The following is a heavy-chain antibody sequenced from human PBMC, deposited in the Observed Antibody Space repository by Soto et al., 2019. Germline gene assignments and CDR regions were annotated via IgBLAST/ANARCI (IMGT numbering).Heavy chain of an antibody. V-gene: IGHV4-31*03. CDR1: GGSISSGGYY. Sequence: SETLFLTCTVSGGSISSGGYYWSWLRQHPGKGLEWIGYIYYSGSTYYNPSLKSRVTISVDTSKNQLSLKLNSVTAADTAVYYCARIPGVSGGDTIDYWGQGTLVTVSS. CDR3: ARIPGVSGGDTIDY. CDR2: IYYSGST. D-gene: IGHD2-21*02. J-gene: IGHJ4*02.